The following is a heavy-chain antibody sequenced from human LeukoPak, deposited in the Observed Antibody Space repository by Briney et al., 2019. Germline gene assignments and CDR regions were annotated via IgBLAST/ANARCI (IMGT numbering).Heavy chain of an antibody. D-gene: IGHD2-15*01. CDR3: AREPGVVVVVAATPIGYYGMDV. J-gene: IGHJ6*02. V-gene: IGHV3-30-3*01. CDR2: ISYDGSNK. CDR1: GSTFSSYA. Sequence: GRSLRLSCAASGSTFSSYAMPWVRQAPGKGLEWVAVISYDGSNKYYADSVKGRFTISRDNSKNTLYLQMNSLRAEDTAVYYCAREPGVVVVVAATPIGYYGMDVWGQGTTVTVSS.